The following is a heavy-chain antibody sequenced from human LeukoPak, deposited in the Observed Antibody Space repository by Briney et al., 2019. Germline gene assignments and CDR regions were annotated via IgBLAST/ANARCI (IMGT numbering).Heavy chain of an antibody. D-gene: IGHD6-19*01. Sequence: GGSLSLSCAASGVTFSSYAMSWVRQAPGKGLGWVSTISTAGYSTYYADSVKDRFTISRDNSENTLYLQMNSLRPEDTAMYYCAKDATGYSSGGGYFDYWGQGALVTVSS. V-gene: IGHV3-23*01. CDR2: ISTAGYST. CDR3: AKDATGYSSGGGYFDY. CDR1: GVTFSSYA. J-gene: IGHJ4*02.